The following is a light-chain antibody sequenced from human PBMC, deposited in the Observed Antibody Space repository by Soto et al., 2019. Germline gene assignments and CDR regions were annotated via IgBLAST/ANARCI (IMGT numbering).Light chain of an antibody. CDR2: DVS. J-gene: IGLJ3*02. Sequence: QSALTQPRSVSGSPGQSVSISCTGTSSDVGGYNFVSWYQQHPGKAPKLMIYDVSKRPSGVPDRFSGSKSANSASLTISGLQAEDEADYFCYSYAGNYIWVFGGGTKLTVL. CDR1: SSDVGGYNF. V-gene: IGLV2-11*01. CDR3: YSYAGNYIWV.